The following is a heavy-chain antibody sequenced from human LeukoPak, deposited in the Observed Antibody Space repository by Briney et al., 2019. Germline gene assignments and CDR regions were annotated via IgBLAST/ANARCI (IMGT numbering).Heavy chain of an antibody. Sequence: SQTLSLTCTVSGGSISSGSYYWSWIRQPAGKGLEWIGRIYTSGSTNYNPSLKSRITISVDTSKNQFSLKLSSVTAADTAVYYCARNSCPSGSCYDNRGYFDYWGQGTLVTVSS. CDR3: ARNSCPSGSCYDNRGYFDY. CDR1: GGSISSGSYY. V-gene: IGHV4-61*02. CDR2: IYTSGST. D-gene: IGHD2-15*01. J-gene: IGHJ4*02.